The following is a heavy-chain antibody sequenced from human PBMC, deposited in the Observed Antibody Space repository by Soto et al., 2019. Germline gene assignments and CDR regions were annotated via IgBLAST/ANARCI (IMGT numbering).Heavy chain of an antibody. V-gene: IGHV1-69*08. CDR3: ARDWSPDYGDYGGDY. D-gene: IGHD4-17*01. Sequence: QVQLVQSGAEVKKPGSSVKVSCKASGGTFSSYTISWVRQAPGQGLEWMGRIIPILGIANYAQKFQGRVTITADKSTSTAYMELSSLRSEDTAVYYCARDWSPDYGDYGGDYWGQGTLVTVSS. CDR2: IIPILGIA. J-gene: IGHJ4*02. CDR1: GGTFSSYT.